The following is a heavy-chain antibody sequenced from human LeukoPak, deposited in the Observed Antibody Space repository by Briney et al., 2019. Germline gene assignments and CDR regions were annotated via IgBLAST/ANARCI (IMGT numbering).Heavy chain of an antibody. CDR2: IYYSGST. CDR3: VRHLSAGRPAFDI. D-gene: IGHD2-15*01. V-gene: IGHV4-59*08. Sequence: PSETLSLTCTVSGGSINIYYWSWIRQPPGKGLEGIGYIYYSGSTNYNPSPKSRVTISVDTSNNKFSLKLTSLTAADTAVYYCVRHLSAGRPAFDIWGQGTMVTVSS. J-gene: IGHJ3*02. CDR1: GGSINIYY.